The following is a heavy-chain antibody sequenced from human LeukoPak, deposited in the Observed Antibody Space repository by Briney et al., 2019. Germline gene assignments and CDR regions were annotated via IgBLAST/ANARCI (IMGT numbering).Heavy chain of an antibody. CDR1: GFTFSSYD. V-gene: IGHV3-13*01. J-gene: IGHJ4*02. Sequence: GGSLRLSCAASGFTFSSYDMHWVRQATGKGLEWVSAIGTAGDTYYPGSVKGRFTISRENAKNSLYLRMNSLRAGDTAVYYCARGESVVGVDYWGQGTLVTVSS. CDR2: IGTAGDT. D-gene: IGHD6-6*01. CDR3: ARGESVVGVDY.